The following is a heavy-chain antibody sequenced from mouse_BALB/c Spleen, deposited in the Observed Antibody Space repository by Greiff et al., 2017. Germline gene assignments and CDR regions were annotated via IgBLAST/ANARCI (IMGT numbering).Heavy chain of an antibody. CDR1: GYSFTGYY. Sequence: VQLKQSGPELVKPGASVKISCKASGYSFTGYYMHWVKQSHVKSLEWIGRINPYNGATSYNQNFKDKASLTVDKSSSTAYMELHSLTSEDSAVYYCAREDYGSSLAYWGQGTLVTVSA. CDR2: INPYNGAT. V-gene: IGHV1-31*01. CDR3: AREDYGSSLAY. D-gene: IGHD1-1*01. J-gene: IGHJ3*01.